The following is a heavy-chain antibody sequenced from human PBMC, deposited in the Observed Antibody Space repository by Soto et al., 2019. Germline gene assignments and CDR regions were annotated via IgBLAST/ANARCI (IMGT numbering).Heavy chain of an antibody. V-gene: IGHV3-11*01. Sequence: GGSLRLSCAASGFTFSDYYMSWIRQAPGKGLEWVSYIISSGSTIYYADSVKGRFTISRDNAKNSLYLQMNSLRAEDTAVYYCARALPRISITIFGADTGSGYYYMDVWGKGTTVTVSS. CDR2: IISSGSTI. J-gene: IGHJ6*03. CDR1: GFTFSDYY. CDR3: ARALPRISITIFGADTGSGYYYMDV. D-gene: IGHD3-3*01.